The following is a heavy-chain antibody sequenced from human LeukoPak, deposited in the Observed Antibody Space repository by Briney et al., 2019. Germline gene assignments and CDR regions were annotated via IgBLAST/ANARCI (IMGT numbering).Heavy chain of an antibody. V-gene: IGHV3-30*02. CDR3: ARGPARGGWFDP. J-gene: IGHJ5*02. D-gene: IGHD3-10*01. Sequence: GGSLRLSCAASGFTFSNSDMHWVRQAPVKGLEWVTFIRYDGSNKYYADSVKGRFTISRDNSKNTLYLQMNSLRAEDTAVYCARGPARGGWFDPWGQGTLVTVSS. CDR2: IRYDGSNK. CDR1: GFTFSNSD.